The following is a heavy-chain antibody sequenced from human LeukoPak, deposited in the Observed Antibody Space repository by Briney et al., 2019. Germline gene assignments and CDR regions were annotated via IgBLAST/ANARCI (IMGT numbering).Heavy chain of an antibody. D-gene: IGHD6-19*01. V-gene: IGHV1-18*01. Sequence: SVKVSCKTSGYSFATYGINWVRQAPGQGLEWMGWINTYNGNKHFAQKFQHRVTLTTDTPTSTVFMDLRSLTSDDTAVYFCARDIQTVAGHPVDYWGQGTLVTVSS. CDR3: ARDIQTVAGHPVDY. CDR2: INTYNGNK. J-gene: IGHJ4*02. CDR1: GYSFATYG.